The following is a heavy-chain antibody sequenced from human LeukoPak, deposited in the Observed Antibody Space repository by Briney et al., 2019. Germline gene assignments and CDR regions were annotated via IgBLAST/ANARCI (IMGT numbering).Heavy chain of an antibody. D-gene: IGHD1-1*01. CDR2: IYQSGGT. CDR3: ARGFRGTADY. Sequence: PSQTLSLTCTVSGGSFSSGGYYWIWIRQHPGKGLEWIGYIYQSGGTYYNPSLKSRVTISVDTSKNQFSLKLSSVTAADTAVYYCARGFRGTADYWGQGTLVTVSS. V-gene: IGHV4-31*03. CDR1: GGSFSSGGYY. J-gene: IGHJ4*02.